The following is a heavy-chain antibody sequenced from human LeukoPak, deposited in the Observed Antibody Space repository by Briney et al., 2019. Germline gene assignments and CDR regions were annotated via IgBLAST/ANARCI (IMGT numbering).Heavy chain of an antibody. CDR2: IRYDGSNK. Sequence: PGGSLRLSCAVSGFTFSSYGMHWVRQAPGRGLEWVAFIRYDGSNKYYADSVKGRFTISRDNSKNTLYLQMNSLRAEDTAVYYCAKDQRFLEWVFDYWGQGTLVTVSS. J-gene: IGHJ4*02. D-gene: IGHD3-3*01. CDR3: AKDQRFLEWVFDY. CDR1: GFTFSSYG. V-gene: IGHV3-30*02.